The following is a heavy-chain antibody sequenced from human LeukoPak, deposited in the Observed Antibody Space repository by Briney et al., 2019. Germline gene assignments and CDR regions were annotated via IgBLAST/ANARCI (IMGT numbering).Heavy chain of an antibody. CDR3: ATKNWNYGYFDY. J-gene: IGHJ4*02. Sequence: SETLSLTCTVSGGSISSYYWSWIRQPAGKGLEWIGRIYTSGSTNYNPSLKSRVTMSVDTSKNQFSLKLSSVTAADTAVYYCATKNWNYGYFDYWGQGTLVTVSS. CDR2: IYTSGST. V-gene: IGHV4-4*07. D-gene: IGHD1-7*01. CDR1: GGSISSYY.